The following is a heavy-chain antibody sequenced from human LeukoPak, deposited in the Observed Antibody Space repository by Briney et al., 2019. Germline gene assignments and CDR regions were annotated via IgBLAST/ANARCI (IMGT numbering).Heavy chain of an antibody. CDR1: GYTFTSYG. Sequence: ASVKVSCKSSGYTFTSYGIIWVRQAPGQGLKWMGWISAYNGNTNYAQKLQGRVTMTTDTSTSTTYMELRSLRSDDTAVYYCARSPPHVYDSSGYYLSWGQGTLVTVSS. CDR3: ARSPPHVYDSSGYYLS. V-gene: IGHV1-18*01. J-gene: IGHJ4*02. D-gene: IGHD3-22*01. CDR2: ISAYNGNT.